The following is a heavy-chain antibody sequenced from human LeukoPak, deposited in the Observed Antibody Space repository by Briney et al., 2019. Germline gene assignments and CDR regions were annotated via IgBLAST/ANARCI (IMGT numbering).Heavy chain of an antibody. V-gene: IGHV3-74*01. CDR1: GFTFSSYW. D-gene: IGHD3-3*01. Sequence: TGGSLRLSCAASGFTFSSYWMLWVRQAPGKGLVWVSLINTDGTSSSYADSVKGRFTISRDNAKNTLYQQMNSLRAEDTALYFCTRGRFQNDLWGRGTLVTVSS. CDR2: INTDGTSS. J-gene: IGHJ2*01. CDR3: TRGRFQNDL.